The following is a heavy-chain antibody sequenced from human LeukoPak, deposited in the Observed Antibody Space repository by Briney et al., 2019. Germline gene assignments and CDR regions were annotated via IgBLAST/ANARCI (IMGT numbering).Heavy chain of an antibody. CDR3: ARVTDPRYNWFDP. Sequence: SETLSLTCTVSGGSISSYYWTWIRQPAGKGPEWIGRIHTSGSTNYNPSLKSRVNMSVDTSKNQFSLKLSSVAAADTAVYYCARVTDPRYNWFDPWGQGTLVTVSS. CDR2: IHTSGST. J-gene: IGHJ5*02. CDR1: GGSISSYY. D-gene: IGHD2-21*02. V-gene: IGHV4-4*07.